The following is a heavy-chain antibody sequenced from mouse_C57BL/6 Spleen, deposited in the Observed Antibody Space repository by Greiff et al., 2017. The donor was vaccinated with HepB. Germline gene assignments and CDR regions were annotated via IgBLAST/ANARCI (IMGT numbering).Heavy chain of an antibody. D-gene: IGHD1-1*01. J-gene: IGHJ2*01. V-gene: IGHV1-62-2*01. Sequence: VQLQQSGAELVKPGASVKLSCKASGYTFTEYTIHWVKQRSGQGLEWIGWFYPGSGSIKYNEKFKDKATLTADKSSSTVYMELSRLKSEDSAVYFCARHEALAYYGSTLYYFDYWGHSTTLTVSS. CDR3: ARHEALAYYGSTLYYFDY. CDR2: FYPGSGSI. CDR1: GYTFTEYT.